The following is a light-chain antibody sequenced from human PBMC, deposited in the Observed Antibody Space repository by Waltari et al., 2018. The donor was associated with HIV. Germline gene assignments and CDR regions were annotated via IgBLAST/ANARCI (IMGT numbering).Light chain of an antibody. CDR2: RDT. Sequence: QSVLTTPPSASGTPGQRVTISCSGSNYNIGSTSVYWYKHFPGTAPKLLIYRDTQRPSGVPDRFSGSKSGTSASLAISGLRSEDEADYYCAAWDHSLSARVFGGGTKMTVL. V-gene: IGLV1-47*01. CDR1: NYNIGSTS. J-gene: IGLJ3*02. CDR3: AAWDHSLSARV.